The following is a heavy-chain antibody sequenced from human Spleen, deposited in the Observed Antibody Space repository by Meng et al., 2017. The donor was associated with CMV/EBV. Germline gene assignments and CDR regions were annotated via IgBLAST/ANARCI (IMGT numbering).Heavy chain of an antibody. J-gene: IGHJ6*02. CDR3: ARDQWLPYYYYYGMDV. Sequence: GESLKISCAASGFTFSSYAMHWVRQAPGKGLEWVAVISYDGSNKYYADSVKGRFTISRDNSKNTLYLQMNSLRAEDTAVYYCARDQWLPYYYYYGMDVWGQGTTVTVSS. CDR1: GFTFSSYA. D-gene: IGHD3-22*01. CDR2: ISYDGSNK. V-gene: IGHV3-30-3*01.